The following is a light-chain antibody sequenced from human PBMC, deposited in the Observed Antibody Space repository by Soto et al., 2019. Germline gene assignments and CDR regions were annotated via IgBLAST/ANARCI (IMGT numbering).Light chain of an antibody. CDR3: QQYNSYSQT. Sequence: DLQITPAPSSLSESVGDRVTITCRASQSISSYLDWYQQKPGQAPKLLIYGASSRESGVPARFSGSGSGTEFTLTISSLQPDDFATYYCQQYNSYSQTFGQGTKVDI. V-gene: IGKV1-5*01. CDR1: QSISSY. CDR2: GAS. J-gene: IGKJ1*01.